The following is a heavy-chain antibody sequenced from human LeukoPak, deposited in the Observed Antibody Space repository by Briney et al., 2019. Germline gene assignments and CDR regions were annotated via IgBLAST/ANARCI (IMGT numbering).Heavy chain of an antibody. J-gene: IGHJ4*02. Sequence: GGSLRLSCAASGFTFDDYAMHWVRQAPGKGLEWVSGISWNSGSIGYADSVKGRFTISRDNAKNSLYLQMNSLRAEDTALYYCAKDRAGGSGSFFDYWGQGTLVTVSS. V-gene: IGHV3-9*01. CDR1: GFTFDDYA. D-gene: IGHD1-26*01. CDR2: ISWNSGSI. CDR3: AKDRAGGSGSFFDY.